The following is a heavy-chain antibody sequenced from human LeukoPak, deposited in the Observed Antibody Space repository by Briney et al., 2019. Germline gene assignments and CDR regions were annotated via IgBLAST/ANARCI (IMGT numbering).Heavy chain of an antibody. CDR2: ISAYHGNT. V-gene: IGHV1-18*01. CDR1: GYTFTSYS. J-gene: IGHJ4*02. D-gene: IGHD3-22*01. CDR3: ASFHTNYYDSSGYYNFDY. Sequence: GASVKVSCKASGYTFTSYSISWVRQAPGQGLEWMGWISAYHGNTNYAQKLQDRVTMTTDTSTSTAYMELRSLRSDDTAVYYCASFHTNYYDSSGYYNFDYWGQGTLVTVSS.